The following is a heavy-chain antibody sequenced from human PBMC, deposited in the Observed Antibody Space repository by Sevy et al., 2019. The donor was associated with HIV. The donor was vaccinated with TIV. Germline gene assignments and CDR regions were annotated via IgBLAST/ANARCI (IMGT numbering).Heavy chain of an antibody. CDR2: THYRSKWCN. CDR1: GDSVSSNSVA. CDR3: ARACCSSGRFGGLGAFDF. D-gene: IGHD2-2*01. Sequence: SQTLSLTCAISGDSVSSNSVAWNWIRQSPSRGLEWLGRTHYRSKWCNDYAVSVKGRITINPDRSKNQFSLQLNSVTPEDTAVYYCARACCSSGRFGGLGAFDFWGQGTMVTVSS. J-gene: IGHJ3*01. V-gene: IGHV6-1*01.